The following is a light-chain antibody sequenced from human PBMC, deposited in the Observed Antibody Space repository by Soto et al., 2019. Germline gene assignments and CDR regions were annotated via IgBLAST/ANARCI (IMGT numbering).Light chain of an antibody. Sequence: QSVLTQPASVSGSPGQSITISCTGTSSDVGGYNYVSWYQQHPGKAPKLMIYDVSNRPSGVSNRFSGSKSGNTASLTISGLQAEDVADYYCSSYTSSSTLDVVFGGGTKVTVL. V-gene: IGLV2-14*01. CDR3: SSYTSSSTLDVV. CDR1: SSDVGGYNY. CDR2: DVS. J-gene: IGLJ2*01.